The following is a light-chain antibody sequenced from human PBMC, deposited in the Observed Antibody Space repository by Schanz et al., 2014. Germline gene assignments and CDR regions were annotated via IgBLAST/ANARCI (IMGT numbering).Light chain of an antibody. CDR3: SSFTSSSTWV. V-gene: IGLV2-11*01. CDR2: DVS. CDR1: SSDVGGYNS. J-gene: IGLJ3*02. Sequence: QSALTQPRSVSGSPGQSVTISCTGTSSDVGGYNSVSWFQQHPGRAPTLMIYDVSKRPSGVPDRFSGSQSGNTASLTISGLQAEDESDYYCSSFTSSSTWVFGGGTKLTVL.